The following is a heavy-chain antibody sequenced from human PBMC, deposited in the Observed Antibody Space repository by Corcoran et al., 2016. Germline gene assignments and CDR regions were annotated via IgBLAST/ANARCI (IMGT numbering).Heavy chain of an antibody. J-gene: IGHJ6*02. CDR2: INTGNGNT. D-gene: IGHD3-10*01. Sequence: QVQLVQSGAEVKKPGASVKVSCKASGYTFSGYAMHWVRQAPGQRLEWMGWINTGNGNTRYSQRFQGRVTITRDTSASSAYMELSSLRSEDTAVYYCARVQLLWFGDVYYYGMDVWGQGTTVTVSS. V-gene: IGHV1-3*04. CDR1: GYTFSGYA. CDR3: ARVQLLWFGDVYYYGMDV.